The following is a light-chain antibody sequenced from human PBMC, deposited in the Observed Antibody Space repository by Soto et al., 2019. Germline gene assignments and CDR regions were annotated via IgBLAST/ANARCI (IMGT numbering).Light chain of an antibody. J-gene: IGKJ4*01. CDR3: QQLNSYPFLT. CDR2: AAS. Sequence: DIQLTQSPSFLPASVGDRVIITCRASQGISSYLAWYQQKPGKTPKLLIYAASTLQSGVPSRFSGSGSGTEFTLTISSLPPEDCATYYCQQLNSYPFLTFGGGTKVEIK. V-gene: IGKV1-9*01. CDR1: QGISSY.